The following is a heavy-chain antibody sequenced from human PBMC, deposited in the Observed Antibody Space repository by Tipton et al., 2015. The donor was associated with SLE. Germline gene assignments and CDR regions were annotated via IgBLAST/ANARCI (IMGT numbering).Heavy chain of an antibody. D-gene: IGHD2-15*01. CDR3: AKAGWQFNAFDI. CDR2: IYDSGST. V-gene: IGHV4-59*11. CDR1: GDSISGHY. Sequence: TLSLTCTVSGDSISGHYRSWIRQPPGKGLEWIGYIYDSGSTSYNPSLKSRVTISEDTSKQQFSLKMTSVTAADTAVYYCAKAGWQFNAFDIWGQGTMVTVSS. J-gene: IGHJ3*02.